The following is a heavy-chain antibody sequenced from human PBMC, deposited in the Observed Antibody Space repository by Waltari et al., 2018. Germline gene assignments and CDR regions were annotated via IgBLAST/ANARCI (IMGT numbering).Heavy chain of an antibody. CDR2: IIPTLGIA. CDR3: ARDGDYGGNAPSDY. CDR1: GGSFRSYS. V-gene: IGHV1-69*16. D-gene: IGHD2-15*01. Sequence: QVQLVQSGAEVQKPGSSVTVSCTASGGSFRSYSINWVRQVPGQGLEWMGGIIPTLGIADYAPKFQDRVTISAGEFTRTAYMEVGSLLPEDTAVYYCARDGDYGGNAPSDYWGQGTLVTVSS. J-gene: IGHJ4*02.